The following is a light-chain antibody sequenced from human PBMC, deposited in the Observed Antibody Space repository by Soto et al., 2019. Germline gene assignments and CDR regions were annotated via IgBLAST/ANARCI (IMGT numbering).Light chain of an antibody. CDR2: GVS. Sequence: QSALTQPASVSGSPGQSITISCTGTITDIVAYNYVSWYQQHPGKAPKLLIYGVSSRPSGVSNRFSGSKSGNAASLTISGLQADDEAEYYCSSYTSSITPYVFGTGTKVTVL. J-gene: IGLJ1*01. V-gene: IGLV2-14*01. CDR3: SSYTSSITPYV. CDR1: ITDIVAYNY.